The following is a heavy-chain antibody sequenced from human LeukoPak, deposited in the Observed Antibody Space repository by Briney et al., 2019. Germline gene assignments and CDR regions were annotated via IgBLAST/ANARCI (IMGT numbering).Heavy chain of an antibody. CDR1: GGTFSSYA. D-gene: IGHD3-9*01. Sequence: VASVKVSCKASGGTFSSYAISWVRQAPGQGLEWMGRIIPILGIANYAQKFQGRVTITADKSTSTAYMELRSLRSDDTAVYYCARDSIDIWNWFDPWGQGTLVTVSS. V-gene: IGHV1-69*04. CDR2: IIPILGIA. J-gene: IGHJ5*02. CDR3: ARDSIDIWNWFDP.